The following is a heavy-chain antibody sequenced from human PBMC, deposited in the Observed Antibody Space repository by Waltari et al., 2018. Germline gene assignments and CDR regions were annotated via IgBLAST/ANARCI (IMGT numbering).Heavy chain of an antibody. D-gene: IGHD1-26*01. J-gene: IGHJ3*02. CDR3: ARADSGSRYPALDI. Sequence: QVQLQQWGAGLLKPSETLSLTCAVYGGSFSGYYWSWIRQPPGKGLEWIGEINHSGSTNYNPSLKSRVTISVDTSKNQFSLKLSSVTAADTAVYYCARADSGSRYPALDIWGQGTMVTVSS. CDR2: INHSGST. V-gene: IGHV4-34*01. CDR1: GGSFSGYY.